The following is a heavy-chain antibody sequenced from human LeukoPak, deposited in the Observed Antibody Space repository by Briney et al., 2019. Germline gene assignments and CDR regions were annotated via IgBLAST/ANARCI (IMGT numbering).Heavy chain of an antibody. D-gene: IGHD3-10*01. CDR1: GSTFSSYA. V-gene: IGHV3-23*01. J-gene: IGHJ6*02. Sequence: GGSLRLSCAASGSTFSSYAMSWVRQAPGKGLEWVSVISGSGGSTYYADSVKGRFTISRDNSKNTLYLQMNSLRAEDTAVYYCAKIGGTLVRGGMDVWGQGTTVTVSS. CDR2: ISGSGGST. CDR3: AKIGGTLVRGGMDV.